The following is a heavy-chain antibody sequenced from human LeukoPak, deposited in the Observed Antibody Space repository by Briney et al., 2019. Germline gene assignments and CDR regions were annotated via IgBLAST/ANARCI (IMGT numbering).Heavy chain of an antibody. Sequence: GGSLRLSCAASGFTFSSYWMHWVRQAPGKGLVWVSRVNNDGSTTSYADSVRGRFTISRDNTKNTLYLQMNSLRAEDTAVYFCLAAAGTIGWGQGTLVTVSS. J-gene: IGHJ4*02. V-gene: IGHV3-74*01. CDR2: VNNDGSTT. CDR1: GFTFSSYW. CDR3: LAAAGTIG. D-gene: IGHD6-13*01.